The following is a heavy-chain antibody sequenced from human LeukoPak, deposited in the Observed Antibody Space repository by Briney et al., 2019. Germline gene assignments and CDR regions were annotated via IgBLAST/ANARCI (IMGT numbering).Heavy chain of an antibody. CDR1: GYTFTSYG. D-gene: IGHD3-10*01. V-gene: IGHV1-18*01. CDR2: ISAYNGNT. CDR3: ARDLLLWFGELFQGGYYFDY. Sequence: ASVKVSCKASGYTFTSYGISWVRQAPGQGLEWMGWISAYNGNTNYAQKLQGRVTMTTDTSTSTAYMELRSLRSDDTAVYYCARDLLLWFGELFQGGYYFDYWGQGTLVTVSS. J-gene: IGHJ4*02.